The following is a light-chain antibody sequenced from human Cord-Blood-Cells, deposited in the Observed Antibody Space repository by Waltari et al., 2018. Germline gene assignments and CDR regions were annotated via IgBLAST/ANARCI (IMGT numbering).Light chain of an antibody. CDR2: GAS. CDR1: QSVSSN. J-gene: IGKJ5*01. V-gene: IGKV3-15*01. CDR3: QQYNNWLIT. Sequence: EIVMTQSPATLSVSTGARATLSCRASQSVSSNVAWYQQKPGQAPRLLIYGASTRATGIPARFSGSGSGTEFTLTISSLQSEDFAVYYCQQYNNWLITFGQGTRLEIK.